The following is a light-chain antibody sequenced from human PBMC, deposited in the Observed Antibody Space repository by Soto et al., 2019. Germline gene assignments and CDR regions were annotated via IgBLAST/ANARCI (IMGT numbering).Light chain of an antibody. J-gene: IGKJ1*01. V-gene: IGKV3-15*01. CDR2: GAS. CDR3: QQYDNLSWT. Sequence: EIVMTQSPATLSVSPGERATLSVTASQSISSNLAWYQQKPGQAPRLLIYGASTRATGIPASFSGGGSGTDFTLTISRLEPEDFGTYYCQQYDNLSWTFGQGTKGEIK. CDR1: QSISSN.